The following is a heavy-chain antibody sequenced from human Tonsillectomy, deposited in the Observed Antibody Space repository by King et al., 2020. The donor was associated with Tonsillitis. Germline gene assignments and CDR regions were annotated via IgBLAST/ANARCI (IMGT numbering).Heavy chain of an antibody. D-gene: IGHD6-13*01. V-gene: IGHV3-23*04. CDR2: VIGRAVTL. Sequence: VQLVESGGGLVQPGGSLRLSCVASGFTFSSDAMGWVRQAPGKGLEWVSSVIGRAVTLKYADPVKGRFTISRDNSKNTVSLQMNSLGAEDTAVYYCAKVNSLRIPTGWLCEYFQNWGQGTLVTVSS. J-gene: IGHJ1*01. CDR3: AKVNSLRIPTGWLCEYFQN. CDR1: GFTFSSDA.